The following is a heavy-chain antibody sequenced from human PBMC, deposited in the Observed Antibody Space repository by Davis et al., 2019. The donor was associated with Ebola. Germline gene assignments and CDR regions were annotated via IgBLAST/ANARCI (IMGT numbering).Heavy chain of an antibody. Sequence: PGGSLRLSCAASGFTVSSNYMSWVRQAPGKGLEWVSVIYSGGSTYYADSVKGRFTISRDNPKNTLYLQMNSLRAEDTAVYYCAKLFRKSGGSWAKGYWGQGTLVTVSS. D-gene: IGHD2-15*01. CDR2: IYSGGST. V-gene: IGHV3-53*01. CDR1: GFTVSSNY. CDR3: AKLFRKSGGSWAKGY. J-gene: IGHJ4*02.